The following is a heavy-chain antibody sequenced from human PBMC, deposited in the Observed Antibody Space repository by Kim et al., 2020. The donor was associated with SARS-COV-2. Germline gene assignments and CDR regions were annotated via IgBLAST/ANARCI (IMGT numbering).Heavy chain of an antibody. J-gene: IGHJ4*02. Sequence: NYHPPRKSRVTISVDTSKNQFSLKVTSVTAADTAVYYCARYSSSWNYFDYWGQGTLVTVSS. CDR3: ARYSSSWNYFDY. D-gene: IGHD6-13*01. V-gene: IGHV4-59*01.